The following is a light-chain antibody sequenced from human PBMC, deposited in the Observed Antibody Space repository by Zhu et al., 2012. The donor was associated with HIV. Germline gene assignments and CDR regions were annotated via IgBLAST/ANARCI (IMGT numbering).Light chain of an antibody. V-gene: IGKV3-15*01. CDR1: ESVKTD. CDR3: QQYNDWPPLT. Sequence: EIVLTQSPGTLSLSPGERATLSCRASESVKTDLAWYQQKPGQAPRLLIYGTSTRATGIPARFSGSGSGTEFTLTISSLQSEDFALYYCQQYNDWPPLTFGGGPGWRSN. J-gene: IGKJ4*01. CDR2: GTS.